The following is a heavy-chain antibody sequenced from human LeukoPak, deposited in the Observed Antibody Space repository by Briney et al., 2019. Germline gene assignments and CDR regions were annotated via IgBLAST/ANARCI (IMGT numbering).Heavy chain of an antibody. V-gene: IGHV1-18*01. Sequence: GASVKVSCKASGYTFTSYGISWVRQAPGQGLEWMGWISAYNGNTNYAQKLQGRVTMTTDTSTSTAYMELRSLRSDDTAVYYCAGWFGTLGIAVELGSPLYYYYGMDVWGQGTTVTVSS. CDR1: GYTFTSYG. CDR2: ISAYNGNT. J-gene: IGHJ6*02. D-gene: IGHD6-19*01. CDR3: AGWFGTLGIAVELGSPLYYYYGMDV.